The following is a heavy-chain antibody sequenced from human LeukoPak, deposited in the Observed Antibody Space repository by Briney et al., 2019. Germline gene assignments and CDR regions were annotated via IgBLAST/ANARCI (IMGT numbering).Heavy chain of an antibody. CDR3: AKEHMLWFGELFLEYYFDY. Sequence: PGGSLRLSCAASGFPFTTYAMSWVRQAPGKGLEWVSAISGRGGRTYYADSVKGRFTISRDNSENTLYLQMNSLRAEDTAVYYCAKEHMLWFGELFLEYYFDYWGQGTLVTVSS. CDR1: GFPFTTYA. J-gene: IGHJ4*02. V-gene: IGHV3-23*01. CDR2: ISGRGGRT. D-gene: IGHD3-10*01.